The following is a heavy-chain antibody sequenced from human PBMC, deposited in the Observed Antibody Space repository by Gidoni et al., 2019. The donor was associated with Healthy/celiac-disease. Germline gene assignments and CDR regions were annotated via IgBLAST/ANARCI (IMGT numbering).Heavy chain of an antibody. CDR3: ARGLWSGYSPGLDV. V-gene: IGHV3-13*01. CDR1: GFTFSSYD. J-gene: IGHJ6*04. Sequence: EVQLVESGGGLVQPGGSLRLSCAASGFTFSSYDMHWVRQAPGKGLEWVSAIGTAGDTYYPGSVKGRFTISRENAKNSWYLQMNSLRAGDTAVYYCARGLWSGYSPGLDVWGKGTTVTVSS. CDR2: IGTAGDT. D-gene: IGHD3-3*01.